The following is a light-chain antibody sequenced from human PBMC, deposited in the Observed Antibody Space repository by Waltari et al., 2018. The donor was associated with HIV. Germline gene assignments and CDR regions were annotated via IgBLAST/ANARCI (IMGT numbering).Light chain of an antibody. CDR3: QQYNNWPGT. CDR2: GAS. Sequence: ERVMTQSPSTLSLSPGEGATLSCRASQSISKNLAWYQQKPGQAPRLPIHGASTRATGIPARFSGSGSGTEFTLTISGLQSEDSAVYYCQQYNNWPGTFGQGTKVEI. CDR1: QSISKN. J-gene: IGKJ1*01. V-gene: IGKV3-15*01.